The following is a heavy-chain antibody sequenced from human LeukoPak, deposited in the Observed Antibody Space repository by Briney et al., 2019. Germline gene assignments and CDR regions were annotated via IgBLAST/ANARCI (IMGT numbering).Heavy chain of an antibody. V-gene: IGHV3-9*01. J-gene: IGHJ5*02. CDR2: ISWNSGSI. D-gene: IGHD4/OR15-4a*01. CDR1: GFTFDDYA. CDR3: AKGSYGDPFDP. Sequence: GRSLRLSCAASGFTFDDYAMHWVRQAPGKGLEWVSGISWNSGSIGYADSVKGRFTISRDNAKNSLYLQMNSLRAEDTAIYFCAKGSYGDPFDPWGQGTLVTVSS.